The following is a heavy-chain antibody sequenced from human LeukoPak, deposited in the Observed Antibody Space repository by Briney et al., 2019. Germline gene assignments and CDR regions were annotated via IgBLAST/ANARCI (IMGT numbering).Heavy chain of an antibody. Sequence: SETLSLTCTVSGYSISTGYYWDWIRQPPGKGLEWIGTFYHGGSTYYNPSLKSRVTISVDTSKNQFSLKLSSVTAADTAVYCCASGDDYVWGSYTARAFDIWGQGTMVTVSS. CDR2: FYHGGST. V-gene: IGHV4-38-2*02. J-gene: IGHJ3*02. CDR3: ASGDDYVWGSYTARAFDI. CDR1: GYSISTGYY. D-gene: IGHD3-16*01.